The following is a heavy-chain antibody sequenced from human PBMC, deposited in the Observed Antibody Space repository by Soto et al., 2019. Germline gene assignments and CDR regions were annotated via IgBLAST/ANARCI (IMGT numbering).Heavy chain of an antibody. V-gene: IGHV6-1*01. CDR2: TYYRSKWYN. J-gene: IGHJ4*02. CDR3: ARNKLGYCSGTSCYSMGFDY. CDR1: GDSVSSNSAV. Sequence: SQTLSLTCAISGDSVSSNSAVWNWVRQSPSRGLEWLGRTYYRSKWYNDYTVSVKSRITINPDTSKNQFSLQLNSVTPEDTAVYYCARNKLGYCSGTSCYSMGFDYWGQGTLVTVSS. D-gene: IGHD2-2*01.